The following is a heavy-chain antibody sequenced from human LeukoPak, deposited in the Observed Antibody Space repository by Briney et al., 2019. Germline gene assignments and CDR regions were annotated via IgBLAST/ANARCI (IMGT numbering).Heavy chain of an antibody. CDR2: IYPGDSDN. D-gene: IGHD3-3*02. J-gene: IGHJ3*02. CDR1: GYSFTSYW. CDR3: ARRSPIYDAFDI. Sequence: PGESLKISCKGSGYSFTSYWIGWVRQMPGKGLDGMEIIYPGDSDNSSSPSFQGEVPISAAKPISPHYRQWSGLKASDTAMYYWARRSPIYDAFDIWGQGTMVTVSS. V-gene: IGHV5-51*01.